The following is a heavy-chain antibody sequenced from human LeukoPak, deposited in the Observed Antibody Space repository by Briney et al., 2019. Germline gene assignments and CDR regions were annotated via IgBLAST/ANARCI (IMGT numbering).Heavy chain of an antibody. CDR1: GFTFSSYA. CDR2: ISYDRSNK. V-gene: IGHV3-30-3*01. CDR3: ARDQVLRFSGAFDY. Sequence: PGGSLRLSCAASGFTFSSYAMHWVRQAPGKGLEWVAVISYDRSNKYYADSVKGRFTISRDNSKNTLYLQMNSLRAEDTAVYYCARDQVLRFSGAFDYWGQGTLVTVSS. D-gene: IGHD3-3*01. J-gene: IGHJ4*02.